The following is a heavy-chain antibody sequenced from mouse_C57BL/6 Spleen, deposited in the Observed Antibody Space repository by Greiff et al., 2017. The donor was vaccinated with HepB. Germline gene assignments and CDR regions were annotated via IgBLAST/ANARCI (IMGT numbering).Heavy chain of an antibody. Sequence: VQLKQSGAELVRPGASVKLSCTASGFNIKDYYMHWVKQRPEQGLEWIGRIDPEDGDTEYAPKFQGKATMTADTSSNTAYLPLSSLTSEGTAVYYCTGGGYRFAYWGQGTLVTVSA. CDR2: IDPEDGDT. D-gene: IGHD2-2*01. CDR3: TGGGYRFAY. J-gene: IGHJ3*01. V-gene: IGHV14-1*01. CDR1: GFNIKDYY.